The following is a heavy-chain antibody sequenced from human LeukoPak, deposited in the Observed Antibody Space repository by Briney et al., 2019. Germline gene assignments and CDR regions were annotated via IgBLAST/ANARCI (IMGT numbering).Heavy chain of an antibody. D-gene: IGHD3-22*01. CDR1: GFTFSGSA. V-gene: IGHV3-73*01. J-gene: IGHJ4*02. CDR2: IRSKANSYAT. CDR3: TTDRTYYYDSSGYQYDY. Sequence: GGSLRLSCAASGFTFSGSAMHWVRQASGKGLEWVGRIRSKANSYATAYAASVKGRFTISRDDSKNTLYLQMNSLKTEDTAVYYCTTDRTYYYDSSGYQYDYWGQGTLVTVSS.